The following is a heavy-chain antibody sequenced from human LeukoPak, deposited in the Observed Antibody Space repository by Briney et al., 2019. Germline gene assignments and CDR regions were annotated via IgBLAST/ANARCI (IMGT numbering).Heavy chain of an antibody. CDR2: INHSGST. Sequence: SEPLSLTCAVYGGSFSGYYWSWIRQPPGKGLEWIGEINHSGSTNYNPSLKSRVTISVDTSKNQFSLKLSSVTAADTAVYYCARRPEGYDILTARPHWYFDLWGRGTLVTVSS. D-gene: IGHD3-9*01. V-gene: IGHV4-34*01. CDR3: ARRPEGYDILTARPHWYFDL. J-gene: IGHJ2*01. CDR1: GGSFSGYY.